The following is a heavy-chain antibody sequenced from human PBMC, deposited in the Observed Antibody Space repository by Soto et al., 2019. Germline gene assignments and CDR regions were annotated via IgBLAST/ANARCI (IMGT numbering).Heavy chain of an antibody. J-gene: IGHJ6*02. V-gene: IGHV4-59*01. D-gene: IGHD1-26*01. CDR3: ARDHIRIVGATKDPYYYYGMDV. Sequence: SETLSLTCTVSGGSISSYYWSWIRQPPGKGLEWIGYIYYSGSTNYNPSLKSRVTISVDTSKNQFSLKLGSVTAADTAVYYCARDHIRIVGATKDPYYYYGMDVWGQGTTVTVSS. CDR1: GGSISSYY. CDR2: IYYSGST.